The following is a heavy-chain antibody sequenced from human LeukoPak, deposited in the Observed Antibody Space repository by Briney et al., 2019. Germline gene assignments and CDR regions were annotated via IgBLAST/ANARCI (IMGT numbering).Heavy chain of an antibody. Sequence: GGSLRLSCAASGFTFSSYSMNWVRQAPGKGLEWVSYISSSSSTIYYADSVKGRFTISRDNAKNSLYLQMNSLRAEDTAVYYCARDDQLRWFNYWGQGTLVTVSS. CDR1: GFTFSSYS. CDR3: ARDDQLRWFNY. V-gene: IGHV3-48*04. J-gene: IGHJ4*02. CDR2: ISSSSSTI. D-gene: IGHD4-23*01.